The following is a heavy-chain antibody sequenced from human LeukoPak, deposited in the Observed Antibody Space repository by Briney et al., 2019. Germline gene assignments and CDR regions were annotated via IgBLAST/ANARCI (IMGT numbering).Heavy chain of an antibody. CDR2: IYTSGST. D-gene: IGHD2-2*01. Sequence: PSETLSLTCTVSGGSISSGSYYWSWIRQPAGKGLEWIGRIYTSGSTNYNPSLKSRVTISVDTSKNQFSLKLSSVTAADTAVYYCARVEGYQLYYYYYMDVWGKGTTVTVSS. J-gene: IGHJ6*03. CDR1: GGSISSGSYY. CDR3: ARVEGYQLYYYYYMDV. V-gene: IGHV4-61*02.